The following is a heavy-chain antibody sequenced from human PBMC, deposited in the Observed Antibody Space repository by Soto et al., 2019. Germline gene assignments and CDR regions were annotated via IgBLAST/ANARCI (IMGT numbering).Heavy chain of an antibody. CDR3: AKWEGLRSDYYYYAMDV. J-gene: IGHJ6*04. CDR1: GGSISSGGYY. V-gene: IGHV4-31*03. D-gene: IGHD1-26*01. Sequence: PSETLSLTCTVSGGSISSGGYYWTWIRQHPGKGLEWISYIYHSGYTFYNPSLKSRVTMSVDTSKNQFSLKLRSVTAADTAVYYCAKWEGLRSDYYYYAMDVWGEGTTVTVSS. CDR2: IYHSGYT.